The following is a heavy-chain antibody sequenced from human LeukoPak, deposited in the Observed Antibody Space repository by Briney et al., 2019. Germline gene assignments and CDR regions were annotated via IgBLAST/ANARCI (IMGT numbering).Heavy chain of an antibody. CDR2: IYYSGST. D-gene: IGHD6-13*01. CDR1: GGSNSSSSYY. Sequence: PSETLSLTCTVSGGSNSSSSYYWGWIRQPPGKGLEWIGSIYYSGSTYYNPSLKSRVTISVDTSKNQFSLKLSSVTAADTAVYYCARRSGYEDAFDIWGQGTMVTVSS. V-gene: IGHV4-39*01. CDR3: ARRSGYEDAFDI. J-gene: IGHJ3*02.